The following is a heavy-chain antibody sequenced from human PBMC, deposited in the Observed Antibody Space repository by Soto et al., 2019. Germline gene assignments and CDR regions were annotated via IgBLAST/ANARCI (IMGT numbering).Heavy chain of an antibody. CDR1: AYTFNNYD. CDR2: MNPHSGQT. V-gene: IGHV1-8*01. CDR3: AGIQLRSTRNGMDV. J-gene: IGHJ6*02. Sequence: QAQLVQSGAEVKKPGASVKVSCKASAYTFNNYDFNWVRQAPGQGLEWMGWMNPHSGQTGYAQKFQGRLSMTRNSSISTAYMELSSLTSDDTAVYYCAGIQLRSTRNGMDVWGQGSTVTVSS. D-gene: IGHD3-16*01.